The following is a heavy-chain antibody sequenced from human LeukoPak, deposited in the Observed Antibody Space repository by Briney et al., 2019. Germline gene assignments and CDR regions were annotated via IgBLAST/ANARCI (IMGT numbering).Heavy chain of an antibody. CDR1: GFTVSNNY. D-gene: IGHD3-22*01. J-gene: IGHJ3*02. CDR2: IYSGGGT. V-gene: IGHV3-66*01. CDR3: ARDHSSGPDAFNI. Sequence: GGSLRLSCAASGFTVSNNYMSWVRQAPGKGLEWVSVIYSGGGTYYADSVKGRFTISRDNSKNTLYLQMNSLRAEDTAVYYCARDHSSGPDAFNIWGQGTMVTVSS.